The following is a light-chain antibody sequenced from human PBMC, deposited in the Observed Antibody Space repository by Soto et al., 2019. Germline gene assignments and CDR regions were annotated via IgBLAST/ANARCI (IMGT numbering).Light chain of an antibody. CDR3: QQYNNWPRT. Sequence: EIVMTQSPATFSVSPGERATLSCRASQSVSNNLAWYQQKPGQAPRLLVYGASTRATGIPARFSGSGSGTEFTLTISSLQSEDFAVYYCQQYNNWPRTFGQGTKVEIK. CDR2: GAS. CDR1: QSVSNN. J-gene: IGKJ1*01. V-gene: IGKV3-15*01.